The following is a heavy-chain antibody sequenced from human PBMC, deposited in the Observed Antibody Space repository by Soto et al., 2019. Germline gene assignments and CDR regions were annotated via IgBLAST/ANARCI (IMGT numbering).Heavy chain of an antibody. CDR1: GGSISSSSYY. J-gene: IGHJ6*02. D-gene: IGHD3-10*01. CDR2: IYYSGST. CDR3: ARGPRGYGLRKYGMDV. Sequence: SETLSLTCTVSGGSISSSSYYWGWIRQPPGKGLEWIGSIYYSGSTYYNPSLKSRVTISVDTSKNQFSLKLSSVTAADTAVYYCARGPRGYGLRKYGMDVWGQGTTVTVSS. V-gene: IGHV4-39*01.